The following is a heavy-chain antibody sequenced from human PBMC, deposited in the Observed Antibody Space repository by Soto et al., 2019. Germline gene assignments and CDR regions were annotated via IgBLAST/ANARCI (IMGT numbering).Heavy chain of an antibody. CDR3: ARGYYGSGSYYILKYYYYYGMDV. CDR2: IIPIFGTA. CDR1: GGTFSSYA. V-gene: IGHV1-69*13. J-gene: IGHJ6*02. D-gene: IGHD3-10*01. Sequence: SVKVSCEASGGTFSSYAISWVRQAPGQGLEWMGGIIPIFGTANYAQKFQGRVTITADESTSTAYMELSSLRSEDTAVHYCARGYYGSGSYYILKYYYYYGMDVWGQGATVTVSS.